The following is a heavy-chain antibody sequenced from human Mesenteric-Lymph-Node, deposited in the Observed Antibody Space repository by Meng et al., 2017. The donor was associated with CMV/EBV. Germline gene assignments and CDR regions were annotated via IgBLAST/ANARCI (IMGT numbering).Heavy chain of an antibody. J-gene: IGHJ5*01. Sequence: GGSLRLSCAASGFTFSDYYMSWIRQAPGKGLEWVSVISGGGGSTYYADSVKGRFTISRDNSRDTLYLQMNSLRVEDTAVYHCAKDTTADGVNWFDYWGQGTLVTVSS. CDR2: ISGGGGST. V-gene: IGHV3-23*01. D-gene: IGHD5-24*01. CDR3: AKDTTADGVNWFDY. CDR1: GFTFSDYY.